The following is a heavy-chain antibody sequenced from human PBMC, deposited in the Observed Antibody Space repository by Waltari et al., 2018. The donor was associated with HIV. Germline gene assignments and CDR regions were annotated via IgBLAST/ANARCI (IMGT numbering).Heavy chain of an antibody. V-gene: IGHV3-30*02. CDR1: GFSFSHFG. CDR3: AKAGDCSGGSCYRGFDS. CDR2: IRFDASSR. Sequence: QVQLVESGGGVVQPGESLRLSCEASGFSFSHFGMHWVRQAPGSGLEWVAFIRFDASSRFYADSVRGRCTISRDHSKNTLYRQMNSLRVEDTAVYFCAKAGDCSGGSCYRGFDSWGQGTLVTVSS. J-gene: IGHJ4*02. D-gene: IGHD2-15*01.